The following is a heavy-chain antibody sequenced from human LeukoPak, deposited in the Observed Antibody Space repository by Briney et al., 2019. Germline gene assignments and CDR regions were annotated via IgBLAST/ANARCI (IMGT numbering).Heavy chain of an antibody. CDR3: ARDPYCSGGSCYEDYFDY. CDR1: GFTFSSHS. D-gene: IGHD2-15*01. Sequence: GGSLRLSCAASGFTFSSHSMNWVRQAPGKGLEWVSSISSSSSYIYYADSVKGRFTISRDNAKNSLYLQMNSLRAEDTAVYYCARDPYCSGGSCYEDYFDYWGQGTLVTVSS. CDR2: ISSSSSYI. J-gene: IGHJ4*02. V-gene: IGHV3-21*01.